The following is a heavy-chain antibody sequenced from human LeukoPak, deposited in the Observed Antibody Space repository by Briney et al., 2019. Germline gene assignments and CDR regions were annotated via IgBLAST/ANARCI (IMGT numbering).Heavy chain of an antibody. V-gene: IGHV1-69*13. CDR1: GGTFSNYA. J-gene: IGHJ4*02. CDR2: IIPIFDTA. CDR3: ASHVLRYFDWSRIIASFDY. D-gene: IGHD3-9*01. Sequence: SVKVSCKASGGTFSNYAISWVRQAPGQGLEWMGGIIPIFDTADYAQKFQGRVTITADESTSTAYMELSSLRAEDTAVYYCASHVLRYFDWSRIIASFDYWGQGTLVTVSS.